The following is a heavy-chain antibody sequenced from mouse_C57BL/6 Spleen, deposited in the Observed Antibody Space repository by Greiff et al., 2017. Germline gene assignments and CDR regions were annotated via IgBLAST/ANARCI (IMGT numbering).Heavy chain of an antibody. CDR1: GFNIKDDY. CDR3: TGGTTGYAMNY. D-gene: IGHD1-1*01. V-gene: IGHV14-4*01. CDR2: IDPENGDT. J-gene: IGHJ4*01. Sequence: EVQLQQSGAELVRPGASVKLSCTASGFNIKDDYMHWVKQRPEQGLEWIGWIDPENGDTEYASKFQGKATITADTSSNTAYLQLSSLTSEDTAVYYCTGGTTGYAMNYWVKEPQSPSPQ.